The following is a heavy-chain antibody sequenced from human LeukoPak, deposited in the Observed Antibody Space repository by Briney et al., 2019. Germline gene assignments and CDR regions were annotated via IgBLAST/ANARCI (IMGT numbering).Heavy chain of an antibody. D-gene: IGHD3-10*01. CDR1: GYTLTGYY. Sequence: ASVKVSCKASGYTLTGYYMHWVRQAPGQGLEWMGRINPNTGGTNYAQNFQGRVTMTRDTSISTAYLDLSSLRSDDTAVYYCARDSVLGAKWGQGTPVTVSS. CDR3: ARDSVLGAK. CDR2: INPNTGGT. J-gene: IGHJ4*02. V-gene: IGHV1-2*06.